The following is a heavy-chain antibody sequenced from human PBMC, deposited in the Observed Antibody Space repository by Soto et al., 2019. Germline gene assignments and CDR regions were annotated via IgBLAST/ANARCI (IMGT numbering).Heavy chain of an antibody. V-gene: IGHV3-9*01. CDR2: ISWNSGSI. Sequence: EVQLVESGGGLVQPGRSLRLSCAASGFTFDAYAMHWVRQAPGQGLEWVSGISWNSGSIGYADSVKGRFTISRDNAKNSLYLQMNSLSAEDTALYYCAKDIGAGSSGWYTPFDYWGQGTLVTVSS. J-gene: IGHJ4*02. CDR1: GFTFDAYA. CDR3: AKDIGAGSSGWYTPFDY. D-gene: IGHD6-19*01.